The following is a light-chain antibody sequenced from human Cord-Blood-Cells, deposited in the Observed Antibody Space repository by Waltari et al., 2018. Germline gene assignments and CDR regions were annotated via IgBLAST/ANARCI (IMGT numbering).Light chain of an antibody. V-gene: IGLV4-69*01. Sequence: QLVLTQSPSASASLGASVKLTCTLSSGHSSHAIAWHHQQPEKGPRYLMKLNSDGSHSKGDGIPDRFSGSSSGAERYLTISSLQSEDEADYYCQTWGTGNWVFGGGTKLTVL. CDR1: SGHSSHA. CDR3: QTWGTGNWV. CDR2: LNSDGSH. J-gene: IGLJ3*02.